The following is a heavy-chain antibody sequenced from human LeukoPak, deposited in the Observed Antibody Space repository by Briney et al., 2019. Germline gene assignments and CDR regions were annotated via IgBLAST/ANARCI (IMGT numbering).Heavy chain of an antibody. CDR2: ISWNGRSI. D-gene: IGHD3-22*01. V-gene: IGHV3-9*01. J-gene: IGHJ4*02. CDR3: AKGRRRLTYYYDSSGSDY. CDR1: GFTFDDYA. Sequence: GGSLRLSCAASGFTFDDYAMHWVRQAPGKGLEWVSGISWNGRSIGYADSVKGRFTISRDNAKNSLSLQMNSLRAEDTALYYCAKGRRRLTYYYDSSGSDYWGQGTLDTVSS.